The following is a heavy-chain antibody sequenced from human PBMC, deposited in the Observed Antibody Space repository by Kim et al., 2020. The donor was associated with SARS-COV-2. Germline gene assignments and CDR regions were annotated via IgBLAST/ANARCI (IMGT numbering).Heavy chain of an antibody. D-gene: IGHD3-22*01. Sequence: GEPLKISCKGSGFRFTSQWIGWVRQMPGKGLEWMGIIYPDYSDTRYSPSSQGQVAISADKSISAAYVQWSSLKASDTAVYYCARLLDTADSLAFDIWGQGTMVTVSS. CDR1: GFRFTSQW. V-gene: IGHV5-51*01. J-gene: IGHJ3*02. CDR3: ARLLDTADSLAFDI. CDR2: IYPDYSDT.